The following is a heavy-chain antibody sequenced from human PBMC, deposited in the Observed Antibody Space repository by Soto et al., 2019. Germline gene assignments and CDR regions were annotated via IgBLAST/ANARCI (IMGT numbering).Heavy chain of an antibody. V-gene: IGHV5-51*01. CDR1: GYSFTSYW. CDR3: ARAMWNDGSWFDP. CDR2: IYPGDSDT. J-gene: IGHJ5*02. Sequence: PGESLKIACKGSGYSFTSYWIGWVRQMPGKGLEWMGIIYPGDSDTRYSPSFQGQVTISADKSISTAYLQWSSLKASDIAMYYCARAMWNDGSWFDPWGQGTLVTVSS. D-gene: IGHD1-1*01.